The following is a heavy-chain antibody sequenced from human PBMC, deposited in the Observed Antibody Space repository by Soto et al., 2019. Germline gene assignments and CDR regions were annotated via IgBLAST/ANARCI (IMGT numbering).Heavy chain of an antibody. CDR1: GYTFSDYY. Sequence: QVQLVQSGAEVKKPGASVKVSCKASGYTFSDYYIHWMRQAPGQGLEWMGWINPNSGGTKDAHKSQGWVTMTRDTSIKTAYMELSRLTSDDAAVYYCARESGGATATLDYYCFYMDVWGKGTTVTVSS. CDR2: INPNSGGT. CDR3: ARESGGATATLDYYCFYMDV. J-gene: IGHJ6*03. V-gene: IGHV1-2*04. D-gene: IGHD5-12*01.